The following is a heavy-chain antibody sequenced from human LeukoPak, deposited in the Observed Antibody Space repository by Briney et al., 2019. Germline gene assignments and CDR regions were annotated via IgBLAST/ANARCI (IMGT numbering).Heavy chain of an antibody. CDR1: GGSFSGYY. D-gene: IGHD6-13*01. CDR3: ARGVGAAAIDY. J-gene: IGHJ4*02. V-gene: IGHV4-34*01. Sequence: SETLSLTCAVYGGSFSGYYWSWIRQPPGKGLEWIGEINHSGSTNYNPSLKSRVTISVDTSKNQFSRKLSSVTAADTAVYYCARGVGAAAIDYWGQGTLVTVSS. CDR2: INHSGST.